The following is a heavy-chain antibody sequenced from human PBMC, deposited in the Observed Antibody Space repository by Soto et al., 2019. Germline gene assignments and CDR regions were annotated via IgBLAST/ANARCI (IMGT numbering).Heavy chain of an antibody. V-gene: IGHV3-23*01. Sequence: LRLSCSASGFTFNSYAMNWVRQAPGKGLAWVSAIGTDGNTYYANSVKGRFTISRDNSRTTLYLQMNSLRVEDTALYYCVRKYPGTRPFDYWGQGTLVTVSS. CDR3: VRKYPGTRPFDY. D-gene: IGHD2-2*01. CDR1: GFTFNSYA. CDR2: IGTDGNT. J-gene: IGHJ4*01.